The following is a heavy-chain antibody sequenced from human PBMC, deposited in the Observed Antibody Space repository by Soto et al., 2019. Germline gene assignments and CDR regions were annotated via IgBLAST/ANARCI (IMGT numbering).Heavy chain of an antibody. CDR2: ISGSGDST. D-gene: IGHD2-2*01. J-gene: IGHJ6*03. CDR1: GFTSSSYA. V-gene: IGHV3-23*01. CDR3: AKSSTWAHYYYMDV. Sequence: EVQLLESGGGLVQPGGSLRLSCAASGFTSSSYAMSWVRQAPGKGLEWVSVISGSGDSTNYADSVKDRFTISRDNSKNSLYLQMNSLRVEDTAVYYCAKSSTWAHYYYMDVWGKGTTVTVSS.